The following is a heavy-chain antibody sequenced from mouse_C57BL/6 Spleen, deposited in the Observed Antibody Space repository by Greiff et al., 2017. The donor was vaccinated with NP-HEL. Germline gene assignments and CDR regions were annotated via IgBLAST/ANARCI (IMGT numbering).Heavy chain of an antibody. Sequence: QVQLQQPGAELVKPGASVKLSCKAPGYTFTSYWMQWVKQRPGQGLEWIGEIDPSDSYTNYNQKFKGKATLTVDTSSSTAYMQLSSLTSEDSAVYYCARRYPMDYWGQGTSVTVSS. V-gene: IGHV1-50*01. CDR2: IDPSDSYT. CDR3: ARRYPMDY. J-gene: IGHJ4*01. D-gene: IGHD1-1*01. CDR1: GYTFTSYW.